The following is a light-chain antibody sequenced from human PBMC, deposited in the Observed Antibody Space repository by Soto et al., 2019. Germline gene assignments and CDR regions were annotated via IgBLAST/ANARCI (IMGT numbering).Light chain of an antibody. CDR1: SSDVGGYNY. Sequence: QSALTQPRSVSGSPGQSVTISCTGTSSDVGGYNYVSWYQQHPGKAPKLMIYDVSKRPSGVPDRFSGSKSGNTASLTISGXXXXXXADXXCCSYAGSYPYVFGTGTKLTVL. CDR3: CSYAGSYPYV. V-gene: IGLV2-11*01. J-gene: IGLJ1*01. CDR2: DVS.